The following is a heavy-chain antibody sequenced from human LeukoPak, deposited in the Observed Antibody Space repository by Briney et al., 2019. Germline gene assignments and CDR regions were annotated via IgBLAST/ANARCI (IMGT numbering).Heavy chain of an antibody. Sequence: PGGTLSLSRAVSGVPLSDYWMDCVRQAPGKGMGWVANINQDVTERYYVDSVKGRFTNSRDNAKNSLYLQMNSLRAEDTSVYYCSRSLDYWGQGALVTVSS. J-gene: IGHJ4*02. CDR1: GVPLSDYW. CDR2: INQDVTER. V-gene: IGHV3-7*01. CDR3: SRSLDY.